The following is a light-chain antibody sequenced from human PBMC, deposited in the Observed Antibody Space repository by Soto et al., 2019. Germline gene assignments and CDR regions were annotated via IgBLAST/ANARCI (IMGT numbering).Light chain of an antibody. CDR2: EDN. CDR1: SGSIASNY. V-gene: IGLV6-57*01. CDR3: QSYDRTNWV. Sequence: NFMLTQPHSVSESPGKTVTISCTRSSGSIASNYVQWYQQRPGSSPTTVIYEDNQRPSGVPDRFSGSIDTSSDSASLTISGLKTEDEAEYYCQSYDRTNWVFGGGTKLTVL. J-gene: IGLJ3*02.